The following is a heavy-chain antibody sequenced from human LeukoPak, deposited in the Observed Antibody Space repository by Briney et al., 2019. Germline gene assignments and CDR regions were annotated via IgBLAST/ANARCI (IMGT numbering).Heavy chain of an antibody. CDR2: IKEDGSDK. V-gene: IGHV3-7*01. J-gene: IGHJ4*02. CDR1: GFTFSNYW. CDR3: ARDSGGNYFDY. D-gene: IGHD1-26*01. Sequence: PGGSLRLSCAASGFTFSNYWMTWIRQAPGKGLEWVANIKEDGSDKYYVDSLKGRFTISRDNAKNSLCPQMNSLRAEDTAVYYCARDSGGNYFDYWGQGTLVTVSS.